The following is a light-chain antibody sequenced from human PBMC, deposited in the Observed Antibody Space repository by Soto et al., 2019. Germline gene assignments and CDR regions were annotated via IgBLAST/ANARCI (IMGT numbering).Light chain of an antibody. CDR3: QQRSNWPG. Sequence: EIVLTQSPATLSLSPGERATLSCRASQSVSSYLAWYQQKPGQAPRLLIYDASNRATGIPARFSGSGSGTDFTLTISSLETEDVAVYYCQQRSNWPGFGGGTKVEIK. CDR2: DAS. CDR1: QSVSSY. J-gene: IGKJ4*02. V-gene: IGKV3-11*01.